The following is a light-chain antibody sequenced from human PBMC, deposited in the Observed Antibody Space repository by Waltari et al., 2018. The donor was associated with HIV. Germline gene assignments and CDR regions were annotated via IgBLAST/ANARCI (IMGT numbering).Light chain of an antibody. CDR2: AAS. V-gene: IGKV1-39*01. J-gene: IGKJ1*01. CDR1: QNIRSN. CDR3: QQSYSDPRT. Sequence: DIQMTQSPSSLSASVVDRVTIPCRSSQNIRSNLNWYQQKPGKAPNLLIYAASSLQSGVPSRCSGSGSGTDFTLTISSLQPEDFATYHCQQSYSDPRTFGQGTKV.